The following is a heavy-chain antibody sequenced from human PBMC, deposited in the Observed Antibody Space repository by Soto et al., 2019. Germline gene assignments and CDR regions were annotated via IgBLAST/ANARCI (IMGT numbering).Heavy chain of an antibody. CDR2: IWYDGSNK. J-gene: IGHJ6*02. CDR3: ARDIPRFWSGSQSYYGMDV. CDR1: GFTFSSYG. V-gene: IGHV3-33*01. D-gene: IGHD3-3*01. Sequence: QVQLVESGGGVVQPGRSLRLSCAASGFTFSSYGMHWVRQAPGTGLEWVVVIWYDGSNKYYADSVKGRFTISSDNSKNTLYLQMTSLRAEDTAVYYGARDIPRFWSGSQSYYGMDVWGQGTTVTVSS.